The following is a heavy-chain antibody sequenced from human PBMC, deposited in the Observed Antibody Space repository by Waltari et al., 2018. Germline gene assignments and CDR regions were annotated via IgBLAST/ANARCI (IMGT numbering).Heavy chain of an antibody. D-gene: IGHD6-19*01. V-gene: IGHV4-39*01. CDR2: IYYSVCT. Sequence: QLQLQESGPGLVKPSETLSLTCTVSGGSISSSSYYWGWIRQPPGKGLEWIGSIYYSVCTYSNPSLKSRVTISVDTSKNQFSLKLSSVTAADTAVYYCARSGIAVAEDAFDIWGQGTMVTVSS. CDR1: GGSISSSSYY. CDR3: ARSGIAVAEDAFDI. J-gene: IGHJ3*02.